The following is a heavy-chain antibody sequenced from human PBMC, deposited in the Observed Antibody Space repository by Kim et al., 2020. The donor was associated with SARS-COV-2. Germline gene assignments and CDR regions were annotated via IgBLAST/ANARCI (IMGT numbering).Heavy chain of an antibody. D-gene: IGHD5-18*01. J-gene: IGHJ4*02. CDR3: ARDRLYIYGLIDY. Sequence: YYADSVKGRFTISRDNAKNSLYLQMNSLRAEDTAVYYCARDRLYIYGLIDYWGQGTLVTVSS. V-gene: IGHV3-21*01.